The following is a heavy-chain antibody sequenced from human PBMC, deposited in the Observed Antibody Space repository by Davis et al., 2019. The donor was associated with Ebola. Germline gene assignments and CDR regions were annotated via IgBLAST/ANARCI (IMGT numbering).Heavy chain of an antibody. J-gene: IGHJ4*02. CDR3: ARGIMGRCSRGY. CDR2: TNPKSGGT. V-gene: IGHV1-2*06. Sequence: ASAQVSCKASAYTSSGHYMHCLRQAPAQGLEWMGRTNPKSGGTHYAQKFQGSVTMTRNTSISTAYMELDRLRSEDTAVYYYARGIMGRCSRGYWGQGTMVTVSS. CDR1: AYTSSGHY. D-gene: IGHD6-13*01.